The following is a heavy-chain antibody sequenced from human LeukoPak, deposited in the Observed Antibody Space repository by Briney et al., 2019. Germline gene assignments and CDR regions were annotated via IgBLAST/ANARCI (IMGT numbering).Heavy chain of an antibody. CDR3: ARSLRVNTYGFDY. D-gene: IGHD5-18*01. CDR1: GFTVSSNY. J-gene: IGHJ4*02. V-gene: IGHV3-11*04. Sequence: PGGSLRLSCAASGFTVSSNYMSWVRQAPGKGLEWVSYISSSGSTIYYADSVKGRFTISRDNAKNSLYLQMSSLRAEDTAVYYCARSLRVNTYGFDYWGQGTLVTVSS. CDR2: ISSSGSTI.